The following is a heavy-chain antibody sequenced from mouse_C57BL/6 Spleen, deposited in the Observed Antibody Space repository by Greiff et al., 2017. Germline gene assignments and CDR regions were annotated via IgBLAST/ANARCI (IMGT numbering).Heavy chain of an antibody. D-gene: IGHD1-1*01. CDR3: ARWDGSSPHWYFDV. Sequence: EVQLQQSGPELVKPGASVKISCKASGYTFTDYYMNWVKQSHGKSLEWIGDINPNNGGTSYNQKFKGKATLTVDKSSSTAYMELRSLTSEDSAVYYCARWDGSSPHWYFDVWGTGTTVTVSS. CDR1: GYTFTDYY. CDR2: INPNNGGT. V-gene: IGHV1-26*01. J-gene: IGHJ1*03.